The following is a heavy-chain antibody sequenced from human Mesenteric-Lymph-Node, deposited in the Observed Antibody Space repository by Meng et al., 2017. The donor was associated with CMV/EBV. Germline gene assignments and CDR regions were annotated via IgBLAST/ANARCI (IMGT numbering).Heavy chain of an antibody. CDR1: GYSFHTYW. Sequence: GESLKISCKTSGYSFHTYWIGWVRQMPGKGLEWMGIIYPGDSDTRYSPSFQGQVTMSADNSINTAYLQWSSLKATDTAMYYCARHVEQLVIFDYWGQGTLVTVSS. J-gene: IGHJ4*02. V-gene: IGHV5-51*01. D-gene: IGHD6-6*01. CDR2: IYPGDSDT. CDR3: ARHVEQLVIFDY.